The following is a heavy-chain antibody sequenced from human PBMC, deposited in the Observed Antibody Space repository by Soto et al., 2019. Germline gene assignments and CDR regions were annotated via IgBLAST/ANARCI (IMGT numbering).Heavy chain of an antibody. V-gene: IGHV4-39*01. CDR2: IYYSGST. CDR3: ARTSVDTAMVTYFGY. D-gene: IGHD5-18*01. CDR1: GGSISSSSYY. Sequence: SETLSLTXTVSGGSISSSSYYWGWIRQPPGKGLEWIGSIYYSGSTYYNPSLKSRVTISVDTSKNQFSLKLSSVTAADTAVYYCARTSVDTAMVTYFGYWGQGTLVTVSS. J-gene: IGHJ4*02.